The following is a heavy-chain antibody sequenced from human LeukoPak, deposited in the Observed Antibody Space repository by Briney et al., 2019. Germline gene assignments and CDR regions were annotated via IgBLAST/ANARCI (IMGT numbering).Heavy chain of an antibody. CDR1: GFSVSSGFY. J-gene: IGHJ4*02. V-gene: IGHV4-38-2*02. Sequence: SETLSLTCTVSGFSVSSGFYWGWIRQPPGKGLEWIGSIYHSGSTDYNPSLKSRVTISVDTSKNQFSLKLSSVTAADTAVYYCARVHCSSTSCYQGINFDYWGQGTLVTVSS. D-gene: IGHD2-2*01. CDR3: ARVHCSSTSCYQGINFDY. CDR2: IYHSGST.